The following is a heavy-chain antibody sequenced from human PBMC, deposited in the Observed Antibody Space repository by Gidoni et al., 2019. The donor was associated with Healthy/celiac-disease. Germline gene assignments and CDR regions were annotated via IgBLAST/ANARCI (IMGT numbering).Heavy chain of an antibody. Sequence: QVQLVLSGADVKKPGPSVKLSRTASGYTFTSYGISWVRQAPGQGLEWMGWISAYNGNTNYAQKLQGRVTMTTDTSTSTAYMELRSLRSDDTAVYYCKTHSSGWYPFDYWGQGTLVTVSS. CDR2: ISAYNGNT. J-gene: IGHJ4*02. CDR1: GYTFTSYG. V-gene: IGHV1-18*01. CDR3: KTHSSGWYPFDY. D-gene: IGHD6-19*01.